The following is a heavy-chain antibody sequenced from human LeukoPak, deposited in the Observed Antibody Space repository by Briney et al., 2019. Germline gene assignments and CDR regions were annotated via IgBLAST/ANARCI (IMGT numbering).Heavy chain of an antibody. CDR2: VHPGDSDI. J-gene: IGHJ4*02. Sequence: GESLKISCKGSGYTFTSYWIGWVRQMPGKGQEWMGSVHPGDSDIRYSPSFQGQITISADKSISTAYLQWSSLRASDTAMYYCARWAGYSISWHYFNYWGQGTLVTVSS. CDR3: ARWAGYSISWHYFNY. V-gene: IGHV5-51*01. CDR1: GYTFTSYW. D-gene: IGHD6-13*01.